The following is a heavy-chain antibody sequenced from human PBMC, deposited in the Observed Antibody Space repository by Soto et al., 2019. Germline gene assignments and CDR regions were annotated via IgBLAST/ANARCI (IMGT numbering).Heavy chain of an antibody. V-gene: IGHV3-48*03. CDR1: GFTFSSYE. Sequence: EVQLVESGGGLVQPGGSLRLSCAASGFTFSSYEMNWVRQAPGKGLEWVSYISSSGSTIYYADSVKGRFTISRDNAKNSLYLQMHILRAEYTAVYYCARGYSSSWYSSIWYYFDYGGQGTLVTVSS. D-gene: IGHD6-13*01. CDR2: ISSSGSTI. J-gene: IGHJ4*02. CDR3: ARGYSSSWYSSIWYYFDY.